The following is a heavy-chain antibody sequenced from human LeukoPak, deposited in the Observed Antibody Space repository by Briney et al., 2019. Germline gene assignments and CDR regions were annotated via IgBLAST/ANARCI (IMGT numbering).Heavy chain of an antibody. D-gene: IGHD3-3*01. Sequence: PSQTLSLTCTVSGGSISSGSYYWSWIRQPAGKGLEWIGRIYTSGSTNYNPSLKSRVTISVDTSKNQFSLKLSSVTAADTAVYYCARDLGEYDFWSGPNYYYYMDVWGKGTTVTVSS. CDR2: IYTSGST. V-gene: IGHV4-61*02. J-gene: IGHJ6*03. CDR1: GGSISSGSYY. CDR3: ARDLGEYDFWSGPNYYYYMDV.